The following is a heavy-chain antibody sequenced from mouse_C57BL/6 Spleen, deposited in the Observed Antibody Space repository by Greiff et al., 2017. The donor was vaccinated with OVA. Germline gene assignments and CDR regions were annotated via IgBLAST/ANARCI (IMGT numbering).Heavy chain of an antibody. Sequence: EVKLMESGGGLVKPGGSLKLSCAASGFTFSDSGMHWVRQAPEKGLEWVAYISSGSSTIYYADTVKGRFTIPRANAKNTLFMQLTSLRSEDTAMYYCARRWLLRHYAIDYWGQGTSVTVSS. CDR1: GFTFSDSG. CDR3: ARRWLLRHYAIDY. V-gene: IGHV5-17*01. CDR2: ISSGSSTI. J-gene: IGHJ4*01. D-gene: IGHD2-3*01.